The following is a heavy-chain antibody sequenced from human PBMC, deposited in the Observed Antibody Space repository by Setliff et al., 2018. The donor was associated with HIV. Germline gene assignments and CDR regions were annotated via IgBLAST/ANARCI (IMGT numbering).Heavy chain of an antibody. Sequence: PGGSLRLSCAASGFTFSSYGMHWVRQTPGKGLEWVAVIWHDGSNEYYADSVKGRFIIFRDNSKNTLYLQMNSLRLEDTAVYYCVPRFDPWGQGTLVTVSS. CDR3: VPRFDP. CDR1: GFTFSSYG. J-gene: IGHJ5*02. V-gene: IGHV3-30*02. CDR2: IWHDGSNE.